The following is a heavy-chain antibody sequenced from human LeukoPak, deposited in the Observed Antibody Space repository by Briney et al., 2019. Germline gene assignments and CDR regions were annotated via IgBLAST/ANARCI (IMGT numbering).Heavy chain of an antibody. D-gene: IGHD1-7*01. CDR1: GYTFSGYG. V-gene: IGHV1-18*01. J-gene: IGHJ4*02. CDR2: ISAYNGNT. Sequence: ASVKVSCKASGYTFSGYGISWVRQAPGQGLEWMGWISAYNGNTNYAQKVQGRVTMTTDTSTSTAYMELRSLRSDDTAVYYCARDLPYGTSAKIPFDYWGQGTLVTVSS. CDR3: ARDLPYGTSAKIPFDY.